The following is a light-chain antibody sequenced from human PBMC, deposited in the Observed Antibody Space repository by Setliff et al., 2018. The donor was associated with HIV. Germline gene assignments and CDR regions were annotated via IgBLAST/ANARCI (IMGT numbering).Light chain of an antibody. CDR3: SSFISSHIYV. CDR1: SSNIGAGFV. CDR2: SFT. V-gene: IGLV1-40*01. J-gene: IGLJ1*01. Sequence: QSVLTQPPSVSGAPGQRVTVSCTGSSSNIGAGFVVHWYKQFPGTAPKLLIYSFTNRPSGSSNRFSGSKSGDTASLTISGLQAEDEADYYCSSFISSHIYVFGSGTKVTVL.